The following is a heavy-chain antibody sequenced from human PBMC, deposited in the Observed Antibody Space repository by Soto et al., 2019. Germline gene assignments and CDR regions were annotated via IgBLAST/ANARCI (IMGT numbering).Heavy chain of an antibody. V-gene: IGHV4-34*01. J-gene: IGHJ4*02. CDR3: AAGGGLPRYY. CDR1: GGCFSGYY. Sequence: PSETLSLTCAVDGGCFSGYYGSWIRQPPGKGLEWIGEINHSGSTYYDPSLKSRVTMSVDTSKNQFSLKLSSVTAADTAVYYCAAGGGLPRYYGGQGTLVXVSS. D-gene: IGHD5-12*01. CDR2: INHSGST.